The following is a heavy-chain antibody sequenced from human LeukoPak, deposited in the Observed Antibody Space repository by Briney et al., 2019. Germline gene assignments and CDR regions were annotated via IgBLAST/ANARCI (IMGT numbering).Heavy chain of an antibody. D-gene: IGHD3-10*01. J-gene: IGHJ4*02. Sequence: GGSLRLSCAASGFTFSTSAMSWVRQAPGQGLEWVSAFSGSSGATYYADSVKGRFTISRDNSKNTLYLQMNSLRAEDTAVYYCAPMFRGLGYWGQGTLVTVSS. V-gene: IGHV3-23*01. CDR3: APMFRGLGY. CDR2: FSGSSGAT. CDR1: GFTFSTSA.